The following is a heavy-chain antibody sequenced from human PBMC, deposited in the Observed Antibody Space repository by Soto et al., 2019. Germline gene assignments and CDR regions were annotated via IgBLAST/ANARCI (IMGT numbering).Heavy chain of an antibody. J-gene: IGHJ4*02. CDR3: ERMYYYDSSACSS. Sequence: XGSLRLSCAASGFTFSDYYMSWIRQAPGKGLEWVSYISSSGSTIYYADSVKGRFTISRDNAKNSLYLQMNSLRAEDTAIYYCERMYYYDSSACSSWGQGTLVTVSS. CDR1: GFTFSDYY. D-gene: IGHD3-22*01. CDR2: ISSSGSTI. V-gene: IGHV3-11*01.